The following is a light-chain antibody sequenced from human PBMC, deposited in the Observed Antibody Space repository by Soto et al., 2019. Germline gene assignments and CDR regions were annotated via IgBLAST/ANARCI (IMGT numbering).Light chain of an antibody. J-gene: IGKJ2*02. CDR1: QSVGSY. V-gene: IGKV3-11*01. CDR3: QQRSNWPRGT. Sequence: EIVLTQSPATLSLSPGERATLACRASQSVGSYLAWYQHKPGQAPRLLIHDASNRATGIPARFSGSGSGTDFTLTISSLEPEDSAVYYCQQRSNWPRGTFGQGXXL. CDR2: DAS.